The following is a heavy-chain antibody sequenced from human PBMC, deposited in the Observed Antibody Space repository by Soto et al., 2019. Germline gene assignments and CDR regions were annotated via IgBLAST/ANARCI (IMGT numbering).Heavy chain of an antibody. D-gene: IGHD3-22*01. V-gene: IGHV3-30-3*01. J-gene: IGHJ4*02. Sequence: HPGGSLRLSCAASGFTFSSYAMHWVRQAPGKGLEWVAVISYDGSNKYYADSVKGRFTISRDNSKNTLYLQMNSLRAEDTAVYYCAKSGYSDSSGYYYIDYWGQGT. CDR3: AKSGYSDSSGYYYIDY. CDR2: ISYDGSNK. CDR1: GFTFSSYA.